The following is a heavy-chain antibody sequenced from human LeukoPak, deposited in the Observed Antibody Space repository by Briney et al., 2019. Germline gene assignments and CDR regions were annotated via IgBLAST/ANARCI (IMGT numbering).Heavy chain of an antibody. CDR2: IYYSGST. Sequence: PSETLSITCTVSGGSISSSSYYWGWIRQPPGKGLEWIGSIYYSGSTYYNPSLKSRVTISVDTSKNQFSLKLSSVTAADTAVYYCATLGTPHSYYYYYMDVWGKGTTVTVSS. CDR3: ATLGTPHSYYYYYMDV. V-gene: IGHV4-39*01. CDR1: GGSISSSSYY. J-gene: IGHJ6*03. D-gene: IGHD1-1*01.